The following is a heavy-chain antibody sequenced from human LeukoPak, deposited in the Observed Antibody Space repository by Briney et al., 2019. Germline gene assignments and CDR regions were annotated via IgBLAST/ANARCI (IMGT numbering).Heavy chain of an antibody. Sequence: GGSLRLSCAASGFTFSSYGMHWVRQAPGKGLEWVAVIWYGGSNKYYADSVKGRFTISRYNSKNTLYLQMNSLRAEDTAVYYCAVNYDFWSGSMDVWGKGTTVTVSS. D-gene: IGHD3-3*01. CDR3: AVNYDFWSGSMDV. J-gene: IGHJ6*03. CDR1: GFTFSSYG. CDR2: IWYGGSNK. V-gene: IGHV3-33*08.